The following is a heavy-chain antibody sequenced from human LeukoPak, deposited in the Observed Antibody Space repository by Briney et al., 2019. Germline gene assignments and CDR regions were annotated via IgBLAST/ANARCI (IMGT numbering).Heavy chain of an antibody. V-gene: IGHV3-48*03. CDR1: GFSFSSYE. CDR3: ARDRYYGSGIYDY. D-gene: IGHD3-10*01. Sequence: GGSLRLSCAASGFSFSSYEMNWVRQAPGKGLEWVSYISSSGSTIYCADSVRGRFTISRDNAKNSLYLQVNSLRAEDTAVYYCARDRYYGSGIYDYWGQGTLVTVSS. CDR2: ISSSGSTI. J-gene: IGHJ4*02.